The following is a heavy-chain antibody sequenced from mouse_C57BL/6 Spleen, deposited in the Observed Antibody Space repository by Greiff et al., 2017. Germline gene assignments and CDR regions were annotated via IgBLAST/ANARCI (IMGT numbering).Heavy chain of an antibody. CDR2: FYPGSGSI. CDR3: ARHDLPSLGYFDV. CDR1: GYTFTEYT. D-gene: IGHD2-1*01. Sequence: QVQLKESGAELVKPGASVKLSCKASGYTFTEYTIHWVKQRSGQGLEWIGWFYPGSGSIKYNEKFKDKGTLTADNSASTVYMELRRLTSEDDAVYVCARHDLPSLGYFDVWGTGTTVTVSS. J-gene: IGHJ1*03. V-gene: IGHV1-62-2*01.